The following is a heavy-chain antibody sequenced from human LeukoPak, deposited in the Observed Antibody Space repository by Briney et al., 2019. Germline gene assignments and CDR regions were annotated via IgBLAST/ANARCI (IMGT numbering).Heavy chain of an antibody. CDR1: GYTFTGYY. CDR2: TNPSGGST. CDR3: ARGPRITVVRGGQWYYYMDV. Sequence: ASVKVSCKASGYTFTGYYMHWVRQAPGQGLEWMGLTNPSGGSTNYAQKFQGRVTMTRDTSTSTVHMELSSLRSEDTAVYYCARGPRITVVRGGQWYYYMDVWGKGTTVTISS. J-gene: IGHJ6*03. V-gene: IGHV1-46*01. D-gene: IGHD3-10*01.